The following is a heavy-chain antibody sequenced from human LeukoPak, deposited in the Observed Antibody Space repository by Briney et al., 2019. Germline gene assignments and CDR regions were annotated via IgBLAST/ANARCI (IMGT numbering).Heavy chain of an antibody. V-gene: IGHV1-46*01. CDR3: ARDLGKYTYYYGSSGYY. CDR1: GYTFTSYY. D-gene: IGHD3-22*01. CDR2: INPSGGST. J-gene: IGHJ4*02. Sequence: ASVKVSCKASGYTFTSYYMHWVRQAPGQGLEWMGIINPSGGSTSYAQKFQGRVTMTRDTSTSTVYMELSSLRPEDTAVYYCARDLGKYTYYYGSSGYYWGQGTLVTVSS.